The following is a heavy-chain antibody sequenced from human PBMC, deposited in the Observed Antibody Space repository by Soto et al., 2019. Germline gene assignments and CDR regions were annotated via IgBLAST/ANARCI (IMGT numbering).Heavy chain of an antibody. J-gene: IGHJ4*02. V-gene: IGHV2-26*01. CDR1: GFSLSNARMG. D-gene: IGHD6-13*01. CDR2: IFSNDEK. Sequence: SGPTLVNPTETLTLTCTVSGFSLSNARMGVSWIRQPPGKALEWLAHIFSNDEKSYSTSLKSRLTISKDTSKSQVVLTMTNMDPVDTATYYCARIMWYSSSWGANDYWGQGTLVTVSS. CDR3: ARIMWYSSSWGANDY.